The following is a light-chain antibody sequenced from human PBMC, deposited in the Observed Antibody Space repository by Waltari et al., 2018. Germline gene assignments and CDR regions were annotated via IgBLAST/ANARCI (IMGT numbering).Light chain of an antibody. CDR3: SSYTSSSTLFV. J-gene: IGLJ1*01. V-gene: IGLV2-14*01. Sequence: QSALTQPASVSGSPGQSITISCTGTSRDVGGYNYVSWYQQDPGKAPKLMIYDVSNRPSGVSNRFSGSKSGNTASLTISGLQAEDEADYYCSSYTSSSTLFVFGTGTKVTVL. CDR2: DVS. CDR1: SRDVGGYNY.